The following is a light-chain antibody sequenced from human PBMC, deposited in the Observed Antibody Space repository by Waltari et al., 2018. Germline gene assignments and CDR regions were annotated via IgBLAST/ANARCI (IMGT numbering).Light chain of an antibody. J-gene: IGLJ2*01. Sequence: QAVVTQEPSVTVSPGGTVTLTCGSSTGAVTSSHYPYWFQQKPGQAPRTLVYDASNKHSWTPARFWGSVVGGKAALTLSGAQPEDEAEYYCLRHYSGPRVFGGGTKVTVL. CDR2: DAS. CDR3: LRHYSGPRV. CDR1: TGAVTSSHY. V-gene: IGLV7-46*01.